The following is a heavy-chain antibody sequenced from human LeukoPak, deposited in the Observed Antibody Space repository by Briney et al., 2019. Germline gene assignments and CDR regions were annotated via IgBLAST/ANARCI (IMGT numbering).Heavy chain of an antibody. Sequence: GGSLRLSCAASGFTFSDYYMSWIRQAPGKGLEWVSYISSSGSTIYYADSVKGRFTISRDNAKNSLYLQMNSLRAEDTAVYYCARSRRTAMAEYFDYWGQGTLVTVSS. CDR3: ARSRRTAMAEYFDY. V-gene: IGHV3-11*01. J-gene: IGHJ4*02. CDR1: GFTFSDYY. D-gene: IGHD5-18*01. CDR2: ISSSGSTI.